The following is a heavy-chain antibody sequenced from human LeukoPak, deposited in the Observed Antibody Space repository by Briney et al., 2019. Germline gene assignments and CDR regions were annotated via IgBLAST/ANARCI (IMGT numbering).Heavy chain of an antibody. CDR1: GFSFSSYE. Sequence: GGSLRLSCAASGFSFSSYEMNWVRQAPGKGLEWVSYISSSGSTIYYADSVKGRFTISRDNAKNSLYLQMNSLRAEDTAVYYCARDVPAYCGGDCPNPYWGQGTLVTVSS. J-gene: IGHJ4*02. CDR3: ARDVPAYCGGDCPNPY. CDR2: ISSSGSTI. V-gene: IGHV3-48*03. D-gene: IGHD2-21*02.